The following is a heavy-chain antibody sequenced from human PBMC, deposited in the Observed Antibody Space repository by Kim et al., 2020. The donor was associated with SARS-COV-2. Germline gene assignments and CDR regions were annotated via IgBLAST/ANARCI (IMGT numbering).Heavy chain of an antibody. CDR2: IIPTLDT. J-gene: IGHJ4*01. CDR3: ARENGYCTNTICYKPFDY. Sequence: SVKVSCKASGGTFSSYGVTWVRQAPGQGLEWMGRIIPTLDTNYAQKFRGRVTITADTSTSTAYMELTSLTSEDTAVYFCARENGYCTNTICYKPFDYWG. CDR1: GGTFSSYG. V-gene: IGHV1-69*04. D-gene: IGHD2-2*02.